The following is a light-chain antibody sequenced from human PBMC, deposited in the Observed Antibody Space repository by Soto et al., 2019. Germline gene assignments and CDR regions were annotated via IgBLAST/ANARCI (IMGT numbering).Light chain of an antibody. CDR3: QQYSNWPPVT. J-gene: IGKJ4*01. Sequence: IQLPQSPSSLSASVGDRVTITCRASQSISSYLNWYQQKPGKAPKLLIYAASSLQSGVPSRFSGSGSGTDFTLTISSLQSEDFAVYYCQQYSNWPPVTFGGGTKVDIK. CDR1: QSISSY. CDR2: AAS. V-gene: IGKV1-39*01.